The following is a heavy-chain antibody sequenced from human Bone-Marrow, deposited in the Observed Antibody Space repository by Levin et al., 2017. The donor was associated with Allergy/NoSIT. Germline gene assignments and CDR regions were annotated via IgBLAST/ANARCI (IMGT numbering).Heavy chain of an antibody. CDR1: GFPFSTYG. J-gene: IGHJ6*02. Sequence: PGGSLRLSCATSGFPFSTYGMAWVRQAPGKGLEWVASITTTSNYIHYADSVKGRFTISRDNANNSLSLQMNRLRGEDTAVYYCARAAGAAGWGGMDVWGQGAAVTVSS. CDR3: ARAAGAAGWGGMDV. D-gene: IGHD6-13*01. CDR2: ITTTSNYI. V-gene: IGHV3-21*01.